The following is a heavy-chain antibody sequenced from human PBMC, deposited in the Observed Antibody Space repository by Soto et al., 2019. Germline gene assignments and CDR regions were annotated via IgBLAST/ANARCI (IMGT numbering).Heavy chain of an antibody. CDR1: GHTLSELS. D-gene: IGHD4-17*01. CDR2: FDPEVGKT. V-gene: IGHV1-24*01. CDR3: TTDSRGGAYGSVDV. Sequence: HVQLVQSGAEVKKPGASVKVSCKVSGHTLSELSIYWVRQAPGKGLEWMGGFDPEVGKTIYTQKVQGRVTMSEDKSTDTAYLDLRSLRFEDTAIYYCTTDSRGGAYGSVDVWGQGTNVSVSS. J-gene: IGHJ6*02.